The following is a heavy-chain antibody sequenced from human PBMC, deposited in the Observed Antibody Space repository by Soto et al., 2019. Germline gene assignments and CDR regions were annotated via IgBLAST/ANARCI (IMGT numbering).Heavy chain of an antibody. CDR3: ARRRGVVGFDY. CDR2: IYYSGST. D-gene: IGHD3-10*01. J-gene: IGHJ4*02. Sequence: PSETLSLTCTVSGGSISSSSYYWGWIRQPPGKGLEWIGSIYYSGSTYYNPSLKSRVTISVDTSKNQFSLKLSSVTAADTAVYYCARRRGVVGFDYWGQGTLVT. CDR1: GGSISSSSYY. V-gene: IGHV4-39*01.